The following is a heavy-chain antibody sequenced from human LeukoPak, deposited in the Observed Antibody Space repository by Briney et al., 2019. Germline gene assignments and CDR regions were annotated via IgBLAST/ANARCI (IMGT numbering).Heavy chain of an antibody. J-gene: IGHJ4*02. CDR3: ARDPSGSWYVAETHFDY. Sequence: GGSLRLSCAASGFSFSSYWMTWVRQAPGKGLAWVANIRQDRSEKYYVDSVKGRFTISRDNTKNSLYLQMNSLRAEDTAVYYCARDPSGSWYVAETHFDYWGQGTLVTVSS. CDR2: IRQDRSEK. D-gene: IGHD6-13*01. CDR1: GFSFSSYW. V-gene: IGHV3-7*01.